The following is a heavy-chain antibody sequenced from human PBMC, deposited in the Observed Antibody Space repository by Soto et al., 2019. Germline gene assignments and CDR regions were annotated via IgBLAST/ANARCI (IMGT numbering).Heavy chain of an antibody. CDR1: GFTFSSYA. V-gene: IGHV3-30-3*01. CDR2: ISYDGSNK. Sequence: QVQLVESGGGVVQPGRSLRLSCAASGFTFSSYAMHWVRLAPVKVLEWVAVISYDGSNKYYAESVKGRFTISRDNSKNTLYLQMNSLRAEDTAVYYCARGGNDYGDYGDYFDYWGQGTLVTVSS. J-gene: IGHJ4*02. D-gene: IGHD4-17*01. CDR3: ARGGNDYGDYGDYFDY.